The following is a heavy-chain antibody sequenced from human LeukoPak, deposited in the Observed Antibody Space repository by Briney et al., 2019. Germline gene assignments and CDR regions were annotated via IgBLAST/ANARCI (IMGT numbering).Heavy chain of an antibody. CDR1: GGTFSSYA. CDR2: IIPIFGTA. Sequence: ASVKVSCKASGGTFSSYAISWVRQAPGQGLEWMGGIIPIFGTANYAQKFQGRVTITADESTSTAYMELSSLRSDDTAVYYCAITTSLWFGESDWFDPWGQGTLVTVSS. V-gene: IGHV1-69*13. J-gene: IGHJ5*02. CDR3: AITTSLWFGESDWFDP. D-gene: IGHD3-10*01.